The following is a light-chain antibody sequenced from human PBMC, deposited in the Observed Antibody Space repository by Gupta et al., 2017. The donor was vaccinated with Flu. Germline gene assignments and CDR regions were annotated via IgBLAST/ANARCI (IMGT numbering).Light chain of an antibody. Sequence: QSALTQPRSVSGSPGQSVTIPCTGTSSDVGGYNYVSWHQQHPGKAPKLMIYDVSKRPSGVPDRFSGSESGNTASLTISGLQAEDEAYYYCCSYAGSYTYVFGTGTKVTGL. CDR1: SSDVGGYNY. J-gene: IGLJ1*01. CDR2: DVS. CDR3: CSYAGSYTYV. V-gene: IGLV2-11*01.